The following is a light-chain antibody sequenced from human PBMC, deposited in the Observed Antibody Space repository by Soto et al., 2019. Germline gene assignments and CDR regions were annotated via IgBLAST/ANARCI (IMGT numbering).Light chain of an antibody. J-gene: IGLJ1*01. CDR1: TSDIGDYNY. Sequence: QSALTQPASVSGSPGQSITTSCTGTTSDIGDYNYVSWYQHLPGRVPKLIISLVSHRPSGVSDRFSGSKSGNTASLTISGLQAEDEGDYYCTSWGIFGPGTKLTVL. CDR3: TSWGI. CDR2: LVS. V-gene: IGLV2-14*01.